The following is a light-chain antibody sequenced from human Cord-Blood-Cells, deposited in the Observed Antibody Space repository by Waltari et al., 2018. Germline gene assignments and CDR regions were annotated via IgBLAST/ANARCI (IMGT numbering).Light chain of an antibody. Sequence: EIVMTQSPATLSVSPGERATLSCRASQNVSSNLAWYQQKPGQAPSLLIYGASTRATGIPARFSGSGSGTEFTLTISSLQSEDFAVYYCQQYNNWPPLTFGGGTKVEIK. CDR2: GAS. V-gene: IGKV3-15*01. J-gene: IGKJ4*01. CDR1: QNVSSN. CDR3: QQYNNWPPLT.